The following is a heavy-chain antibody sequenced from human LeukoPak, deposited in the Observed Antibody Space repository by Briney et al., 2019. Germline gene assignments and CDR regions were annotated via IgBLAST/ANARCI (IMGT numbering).Heavy chain of an antibody. J-gene: IGHJ4*02. V-gene: IGHV3-21*01. Sequence: PGGSLILSCAASEFTFSTLSMNWVRQAPGKGLEWVSSISGSGTYIYYADPVKGRFTISRDNAKNSLYLQMNSLRAEDTGVYYCAPVRGVFWGQGTLVTVSS. CDR2: ISGSGTYI. CDR3: APVRGVF. CDR1: EFTFSTLS. D-gene: IGHD3-10*01.